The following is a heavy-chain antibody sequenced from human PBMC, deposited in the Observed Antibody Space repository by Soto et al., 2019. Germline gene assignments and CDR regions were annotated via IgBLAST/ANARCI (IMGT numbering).Heavy chain of an antibody. CDR1: GFTFNSYA. Sequence: GGSLRLSCAASGFTFNSYAMSWVRQAPGKGLEWVSAISGSGGSTYYADYVKGRFTISRDNSKNTLYLQMNSLRAEDTAVYYCARGSYSSSWYFDYWGQGTLVTVSS. CDR3: ARGSYSSSWYFDY. D-gene: IGHD6-13*01. J-gene: IGHJ4*02. V-gene: IGHV3-23*01. CDR2: ISGSGGST.